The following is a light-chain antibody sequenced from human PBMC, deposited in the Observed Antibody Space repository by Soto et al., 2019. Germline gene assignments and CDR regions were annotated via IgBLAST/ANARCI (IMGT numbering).Light chain of an antibody. J-gene: IGKJ2*01. CDR3: MQGTHWPYT. Sequence: DVVMTQSPLSLPVTLGQPASISCKSSQSLVFSDGSTFLHWFQQRPGQSPRRLIYRVSNRDSGVPDRFSGSGSCTDFTLRISRVEAEDVGIDYCMQGTHWPYTFGQRTKLEIK. CDR1: QSLVFSDGSTF. CDR2: RVS. V-gene: IGKV2-30*01.